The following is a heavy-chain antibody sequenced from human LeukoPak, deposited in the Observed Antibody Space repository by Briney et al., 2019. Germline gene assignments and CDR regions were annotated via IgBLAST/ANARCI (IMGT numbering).Heavy chain of an antibody. CDR1: GYTFTSYG. CDR3: ARESRSKQYSSGWYDYYYYYMDV. D-gene: IGHD6-19*01. CDR2: ISAYDGNT. V-gene: IGHV1-18*01. Sequence: ASVKVSCKASGYTFTSYGISWVRQAPGQGLEWMGWISAYDGNTNYAQKLQGRVTMTTDTSTSTAYMELRSLRSDDTAVYYCARESRSKQYSSGWYDYYYYYMDVWGKGTTVTFSS. J-gene: IGHJ6*03.